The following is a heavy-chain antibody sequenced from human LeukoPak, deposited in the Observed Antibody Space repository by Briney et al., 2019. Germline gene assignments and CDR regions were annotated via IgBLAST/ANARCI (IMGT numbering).Heavy chain of an antibody. D-gene: IGHD2-2*02. J-gene: IGHJ4*02. CDR1: GYTFTGYY. CDR3: ARVVRGVVVPAAITASLDFDY. V-gene: IGHV1-2*02. Sequence: ASVKVSCKASGYTFTGYYMHWVRQAPGQGLEWMGWINPNSGGTNYAQKFQGRVTMTRDTSISTAYMELSRLRSDDTAVYYCARVVRGVVVPAAITASLDFDYWGQGTLVTVSS. CDR2: INPNSGGT.